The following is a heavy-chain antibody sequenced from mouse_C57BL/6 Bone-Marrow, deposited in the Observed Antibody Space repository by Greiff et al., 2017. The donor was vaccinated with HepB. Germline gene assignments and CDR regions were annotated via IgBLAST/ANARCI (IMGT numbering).Heavy chain of an antibody. J-gene: IGHJ1*03. CDR1: GYTFTSYW. V-gene: IGHV1-69*01. CDR2: IDPSDSYT. D-gene: IGHD1-1*02. CDR3: ARNYLNWYFDV. Sequence: QVQLQQPGAELVMPGASVKLSCKASGYTFTSYWMHWVKQRPGQGLEWIGEIDPSDSYTNYNQKFKGKSTLTVDKSSSTAYIQLSSLTSEDSAVYYCARNYLNWYFDVWGTGTTVTVSS.